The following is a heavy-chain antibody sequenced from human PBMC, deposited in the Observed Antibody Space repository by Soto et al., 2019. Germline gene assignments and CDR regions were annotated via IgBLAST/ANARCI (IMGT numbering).Heavy chain of an antibody. CDR2: INPNSGGT. J-gene: IGHJ6*03. V-gene: IGHV1-2*04. D-gene: IGHD3-3*01. CDR3: AREGITIFGVVHYYYYMDV. CDR1: GYTFTGYY. Sequence: GASVKVSCKASGYTFTGYYMHWVRQAPGQGLEWMGWINPNSGGTNYAQKFQGWVTMTRDTSISTAYMELSRLRSDDTAVYYCAREGITIFGVVHYYYYMDVRGKGTTVTV.